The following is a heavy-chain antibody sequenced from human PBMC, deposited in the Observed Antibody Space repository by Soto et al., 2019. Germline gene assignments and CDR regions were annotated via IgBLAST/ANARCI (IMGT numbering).Heavy chain of an antibody. CDR1: GHTFTNYW. CDR2: IYFGDSET. J-gene: IGHJ4*02. D-gene: IGHD5-12*01. V-gene: IGHV5-51*01. CDR3: ARHARMATLTDYLDS. Sequence: EVLLVQSGAEVKKPGESLKISCEGSGHTFTNYWIDWVRQMPGKGLEWMGVIYFGDSETRYSPSFQGQVTMSVDKSINTAYLQWSSLKASDTAIYYCARHARMATLTDYLDSWGQGTLVTVSS.